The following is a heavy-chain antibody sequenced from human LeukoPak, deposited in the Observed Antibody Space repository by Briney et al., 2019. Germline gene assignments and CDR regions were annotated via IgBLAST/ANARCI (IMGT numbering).Heavy chain of an antibody. D-gene: IGHD6-19*01. Sequence: PGGSLRLSCAASGFTFSSYSMNWVRQAPGKGLEWVSGISDSGENTHYADSVKGRFTISRDLSTNTLFLQMNSLRAEDTALYYCAKIQGWFNAAFQIGGQGTMVTVSS. CDR1: GFTFSSYS. CDR3: AKIQGWFNAAFQI. CDR2: ISDSGENT. J-gene: IGHJ3*02. V-gene: IGHV3-23*01.